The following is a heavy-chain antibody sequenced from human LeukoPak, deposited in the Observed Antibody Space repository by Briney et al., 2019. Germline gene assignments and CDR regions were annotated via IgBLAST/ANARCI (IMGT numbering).Heavy chain of an antibody. V-gene: IGHV4-39*07. CDR1: GGSISSSFYY. Sequence: KTSETLSLTCTVSGGSISSSFYYWGWIRQPPGKGLEWIGSIYYSGSTYYNPSLKSRVTISVDTSKNQFSLKLSSVTAADTAVYYGARGVSSWEYYFDYWGQGTLVTVSS. D-gene: IGHD6-13*01. CDR3: ARGVSSWEYYFDY. CDR2: IYYSGST. J-gene: IGHJ4*02.